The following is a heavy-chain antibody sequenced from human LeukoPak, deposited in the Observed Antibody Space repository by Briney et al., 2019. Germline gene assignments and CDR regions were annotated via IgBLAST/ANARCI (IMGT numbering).Heavy chain of an antibody. V-gene: IGHV3-23*01. D-gene: IGHD5-18*01. J-gene: IGHJ3*02. Sequence: PGGSLRLSCAASGFTFSSYAMSWVRQAPGKGLEWVSAISGSGGSTYYADSVKGRFTISRDNSKNTLYLQMNSLRAEDTALYYCAKETIKYIYGPGAFDIWGQGTLVTVSS. CDR3: AKETIKYIYGPGAFDI. CDR1: GFTFSSYA. CDR2: ISGSGGST.